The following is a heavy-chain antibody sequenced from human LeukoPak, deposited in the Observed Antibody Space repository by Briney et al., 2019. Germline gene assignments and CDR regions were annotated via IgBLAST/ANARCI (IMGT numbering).Heavy chain of an antibody. CDR2: IRYDGSNK. CDR1: GFTFSSYG. J-gene: IGHJ4*02. V-gene: IGHV3-30*02. Sequence: GGSLRLSCAASGFTFSSYGMHWVRQAPGKGLEWVAFIRYDGSNKYYADSVKGRFTISRDSSKNTLYLQMNSLRAEDTAVYYCARAPGGGYLGFDYWGQGTLVTVSS. CDR3: ARAPGGGYLGFDY. D-gene: IGHD6-25*01.